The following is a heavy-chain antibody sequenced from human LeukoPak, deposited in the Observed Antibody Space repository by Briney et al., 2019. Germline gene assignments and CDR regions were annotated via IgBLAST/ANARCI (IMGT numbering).Heavy chain of an antibody. CDR2: IYYSGST. D-gene: IGHD5-24*01. CDR3: ARLGRDGYNLLYDY. Sequence: KPSETLSLTCTVSGDSISRGDYYWSRIPQPPGKGLDWIGYIYYSGSTYYNPSLKSRVTISVDTSNDQFSLKLSSVTAADTAVYYCARLGRDGYNLLYDYWGQGTLVTVSS. J-gene: IGHJ4*02. CDR1: GDSISRGDYY. V-gene: IGHV4-30-4*08.